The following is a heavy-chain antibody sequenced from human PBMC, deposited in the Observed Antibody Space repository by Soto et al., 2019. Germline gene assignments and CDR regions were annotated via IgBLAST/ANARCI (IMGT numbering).Heavy chain of an antibody. D-gene: IGHD1-1*01. CDR3: ARGRYGDY. J-gene: IGHJ4*02. CDR1: GYTFTTYG. CDR2: ISAHNGNT. V-gene: IGHV1-18*01. Sequence: QVHLVQSGAEVKKPGASVKVSCKGSGYTFTTYGITWVRQAPGQGLEWMGWISAHNGNTNYAQKRQGRVTVTRDTSTSTAHMERRSLRSDDTAVYYCARGRYGDYWGQGALVTVSS.